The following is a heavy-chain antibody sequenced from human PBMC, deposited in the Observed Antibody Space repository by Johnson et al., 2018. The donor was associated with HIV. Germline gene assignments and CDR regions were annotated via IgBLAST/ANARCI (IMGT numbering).Heavy chain of an antibody. CDR3: ARLSGYYVYDAFDI. D-gene: IGHD3-3*01. Sequence: QVQLVESGGGVVQPGRSLRLSCAASGFTFSSYGMHWVRQAPGKGLEWVAVISYDGNNKYYADSLKGRFTISRDNSKNTLYLQMNSLRAEDTALYYCARLSGYYVYDAFDIWGQGTMVTVSS. J-gene: IGHJ3*02. V-gene: IGHV3-30*04. CDR1: GFTFSSYG. CDR2: ISYDGNNK.